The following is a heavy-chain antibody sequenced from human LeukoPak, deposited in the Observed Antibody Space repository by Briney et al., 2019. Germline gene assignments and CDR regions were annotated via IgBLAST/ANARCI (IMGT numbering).Heavy chain of an antibody. CDR1: GFSLSTTSLS. Sequence: GPTLVKPTQTLTLTCTLPGFSLSTTSLSVGWVRQPPGKALEWLALIYWNDDQRYRPSLMRRLTITQDTSKNQVVLTMTNVDPIDTATYYCARSRDYGGHDYWGQGTMVTVSS. D-gene: IGHD4-23*01. CDR2: IYWNDDQ. J-gene: IGHJ4*02. V-gene: IGHV2-5*01. CDR3: ARSRDYGGHDY.